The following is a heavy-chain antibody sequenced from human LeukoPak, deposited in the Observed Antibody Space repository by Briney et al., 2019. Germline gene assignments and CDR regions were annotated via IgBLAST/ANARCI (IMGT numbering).Heavy chain of an antibody. CDR1: GGTFSSYA. J-gene: IGHJ3*02. Sequence: SVKVSFKASGGTFSSYAISWVRQAPGQGLEWMGGIIPIFGTANYAQKFQGRVTITADESTSTAYMELSSLRSEDTAVYYCARGRNGMGAAFDIWGQGTMVTVSS. CDR3: ARGRNGMGAAFDI. CDR2: IIPIFGTA. V-gene: IGHV1-69*13. D-gene: IGHD3-16*01.